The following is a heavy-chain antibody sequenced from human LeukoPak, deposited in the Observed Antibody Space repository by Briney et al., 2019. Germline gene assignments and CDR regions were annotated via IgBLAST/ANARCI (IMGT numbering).Heavy chain of an antibody. J-gene: IGHJ4*02. V-gene: IGHV1-69*04. Sequence: ASVKVSCKASGGTFSSYAISWVRQAPGQGLEWMGRIIPILGIANYAQKFQGRVTITADKSTSTAYMELSSLRSEDTAVYYCARTPRRGDIDHWGQGTLVTVSS. CDR1: GGTFSSYA. D-gene: IGHD2-21*02. CDR3: ARTPRRGDIDH. CDR2: IIPILGIA.